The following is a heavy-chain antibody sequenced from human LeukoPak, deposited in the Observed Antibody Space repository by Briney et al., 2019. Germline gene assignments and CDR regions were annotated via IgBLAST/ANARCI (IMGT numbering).Heavy chain of an antibody. CDR2: ISYDGSNK. D-gene: IGHD3-3*01. CDR1: GFTFSSYA. CDR3: ARDREWSHIYYYYGMDV. J-gene: IGHJ6*02. V-gene: IGHV3-30-3*01. Sequence: GGSLRLSCAASGFTFSSYAMHWVRQASGKGLEWVAVISYDGSNKYYADSVKGRFTISRDNSKNTLYLQMNSLRAEDTAVYYCARDREWSHIYYYYGMDVWGQGTTVTVSS.